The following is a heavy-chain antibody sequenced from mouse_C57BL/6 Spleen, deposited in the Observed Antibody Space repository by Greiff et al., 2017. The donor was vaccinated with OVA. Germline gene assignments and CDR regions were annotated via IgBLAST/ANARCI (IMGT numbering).Heavy chain of an antibody. CDR2: IYPGDGDT. CDR3: ARDDDGGFAY. D-gene: IGHD2-4*01. CDR1: GYAFSSSW. V-gene: IGHV1-82*01. J-gene: IGHJ3*01. Sequence: LVKPGASVKISCKASGYAFSSSWMNWVKQRPGKGLEWIGRIYPGDGDTNYNGKFKGKATLTADKSSSTAYMQLSSLTSEDAAVYFCARDDDGGFAYWGQGTLVTVSA.